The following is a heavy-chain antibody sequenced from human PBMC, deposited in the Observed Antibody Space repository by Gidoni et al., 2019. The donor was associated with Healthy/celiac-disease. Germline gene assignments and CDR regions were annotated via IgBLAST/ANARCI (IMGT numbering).Heavy chain of an antibody. CDR2: ISSSGSTI. CDR1: GFTFSSYE. D-gene: IGHD6-19*01. CDR3: ARAMGVYQWLLTFDY. J-gene: IGHJ4*02. V-gene: IGHV3-48*03. Sequence: EVQLVESGGGLVQPGGSLRLSCAASGFTFSSYEMNWVRQAPGKGLEWVSYISSSGSTIYYADSVKGRFTISRDNAKNSLYLQMNSLRAEDTAVYYCARAMGVYQWLLTFDYWGQGTLVTVSS.